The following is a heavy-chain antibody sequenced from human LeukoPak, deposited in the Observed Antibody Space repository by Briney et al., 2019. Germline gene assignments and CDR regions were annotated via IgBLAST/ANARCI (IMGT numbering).Heavy chain of an antibody. D-gene: IGHD3-9*01. J-gene: IGHJ4*02. CDR2: IYYSGST. CDR1: GGSISSGGYY. Sequence: SQTLSLTCTVSGGSISSGGYYWSWIREHPGKGLEWSGYIYYSGSTYYNPSLKSRVTISVDTSKNQFSLKLSSVTAADTAVYYCARGVLRYFDWSYFDYWGQGTLVTVSS. V-gene: IGHV4-31*03. CDR3: ARGVLRYFDWSYFDY.